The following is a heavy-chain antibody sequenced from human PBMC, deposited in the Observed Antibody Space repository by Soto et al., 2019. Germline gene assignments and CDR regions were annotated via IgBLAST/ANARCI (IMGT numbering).Heavy chain of an antibody. CDR3: AKDGPTSSGLYSPGKLY. Sequence: EVQLLESGGGLVQPGGSLRLSCAASGFTFSSYAMSWVRQAPGKGLEWVSAISGSGGSTYYADSVKGRFTISRDNSKNSLYLQMDSLRAEDTAVYYCAKDGPTSSGLYSPGKLYWGQGTLNTVSS. V-gene: IGHV3-23*01. CDR1: GFTFSSYA. J-gene: IGHJ4*02. D-gene: IGHD6-19*01. CDR2: ISGSGGST.